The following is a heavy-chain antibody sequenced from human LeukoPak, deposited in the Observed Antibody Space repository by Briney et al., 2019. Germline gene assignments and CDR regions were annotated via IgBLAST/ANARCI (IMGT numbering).Heavy chain of an antibody. CDR1: GFTFSSYS. J-gene: IGHJ6*02. CDR2: ISSSSSYI. D-gene: IGHD2-15*01. V-gene: IGHV3-21*01. CDR3: ASARPCCSGGSCYSSCYYYGMDV. Sequence: PGGSLRLSCAASGFTFSSYSMNWVRQAPGKGLEWVSSISSSSSYIYYADSVKGRFTISRDNAKNSLYLQMNSLRAEDTAVYYCASARPCCSGGSCYSSCYYYGMDVWGQGTTVTVSS.